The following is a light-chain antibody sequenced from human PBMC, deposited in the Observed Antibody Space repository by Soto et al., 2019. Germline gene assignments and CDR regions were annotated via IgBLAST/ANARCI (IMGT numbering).Light chain of an antibody. CDR2: AAS. V-gene: IGKV1-39*01. J-gene: IGKJ1*01. CDR1: QSISRY. Sequence: DIQMTYSPSSLSASVGDRVTITCRASQSISRYLNWDQQKPGKAPKLLIYAASTLKSGVPSRLSGRGSGTHCTLTISRLQAEDFATYYRKQSYSTRRTFGRGTKVEIK. CDR3: KQSYSTRRT.